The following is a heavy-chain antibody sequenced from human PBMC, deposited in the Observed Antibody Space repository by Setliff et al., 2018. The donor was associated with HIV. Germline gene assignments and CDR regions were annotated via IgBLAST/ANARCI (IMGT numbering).Heavy chain of an antibody. V-gene: IGHV1-69*10. D-gene: IGHD4-4*01. J-gene: IGHJ6*03. CDR1: GGTFSSNA. Sequence: SVKVSCKTSGGTFSSNAISWVRQAPGQGLEWMGGIIPILSIANYAQKFQGRVTITADKSTNTAYMELRSLRSDDTAVYYCARLQTLYYYMEVWGKGTPGHRLL. CDR3: ARLQTLYYYMEV. CDR2: IIPILSIA.